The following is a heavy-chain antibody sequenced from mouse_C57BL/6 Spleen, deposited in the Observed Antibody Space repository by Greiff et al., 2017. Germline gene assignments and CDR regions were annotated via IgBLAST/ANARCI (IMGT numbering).Heavy chain of an antibody. Sequence: VQLQQSGPELVKPGASVKMSCKASGYTFTDYNMHWVKQSHGKSLEWIGYINPNNGGTSYNQKFKGKATLTVNKSSSTAYMELRSLTSEDSAVYYCAREERGYDYFDYWGQGTTLTVSS. CDR2: INPNNGGT. J-gene: IGHJ2*01. CDR3: AREERGYDYFDY. CDR1: GYTFTDYN. V-gene: IGHV1-22*01. D-gene: IGHD2-3*01.